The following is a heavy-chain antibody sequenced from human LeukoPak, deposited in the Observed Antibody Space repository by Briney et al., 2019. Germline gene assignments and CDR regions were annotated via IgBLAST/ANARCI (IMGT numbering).Heavy chain of an antibody. CDR3: ARSHYDSSAAYYYYMDV. Sequence: SETLSLTCAVSGDSISSSKWWSWVRQSPGKGLEWIGEIYHSGSTSYNPSLKSRVSISLDKPKKQFSLRLRSVTAADTAVYYCARSHYDSSAAYYYYMDVWGKGTTVTISS. CDR1: GDSISSSKW. V-gene: IGHV4-4*02. D-gene: IGHD3-22*01. CDR2: IYHSGST. J-gene: IGHJ6*03.